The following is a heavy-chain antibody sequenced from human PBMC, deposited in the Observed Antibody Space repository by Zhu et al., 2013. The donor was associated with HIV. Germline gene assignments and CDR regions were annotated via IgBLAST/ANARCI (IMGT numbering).Heavy chain of an antibody. CDR1: GASITSYH. CDR3: ARDATPAL. Sequence: QVQLQESGPGLVRPSETLSLTCAVSGASITSYHWSWIRQPPGKGLEWIGFVHYSGDSNYNPSLRSRVTMSVDMSKDQLSLRLTSVTAADTAVYYCARDATPALWGQGTLVIVSS. CDR2: VHYSGDS. J-gene: IGHJ4*02. V-gene: IGHV4-59*01.